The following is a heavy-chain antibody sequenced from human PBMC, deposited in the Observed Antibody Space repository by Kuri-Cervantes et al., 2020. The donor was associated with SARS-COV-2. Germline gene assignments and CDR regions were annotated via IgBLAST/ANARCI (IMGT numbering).Heavy chain of an antibody. D-gene: IGHD3-22*01. CDR3: ARPLYYYDSSGYPGSVVAFDI. V-gene: IGHV5-51*01. Sequence: KVSCKGSGYSFTSYWIGWVRQMPGKGLEWMGIIYPGDSDTRHSPSFQGQVTISADKSISTAYLQWSSLKASDTAMYYCARPLYYYDSSGYPGSVVAFDIWGQGTMVTVSS. J-gene: IGHJ3*02. CDR2: IYPGDSDT. CDR1: GYSFTSYW.